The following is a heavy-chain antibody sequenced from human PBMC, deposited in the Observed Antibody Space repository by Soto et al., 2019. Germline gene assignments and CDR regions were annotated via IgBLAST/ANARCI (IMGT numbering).Heavy chain of an antibody. CDR2: ISAYNAKT. Sequence: GVSVNVSRKASGYTNTTYVISWLRLATRQGLEWMGWISAYNAKTNYAQKFQGRVTMTTDTSTSTAYMELRSLRSDDTGVYYWARGPFLDYWGQGTLVPVSP. J-gene: IGHJ4*02. CDR3: ARGPFLDY. V-gene: IGHV1-18*01. CDR1: GYTNTTYV.